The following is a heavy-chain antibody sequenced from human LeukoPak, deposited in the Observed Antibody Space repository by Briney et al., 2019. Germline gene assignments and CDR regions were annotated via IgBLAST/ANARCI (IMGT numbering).Heavy chain of an antibody. CDR3: AKSQGYSSS. CDR2: INQDGSEK. V-gene: IGHV3-7*01. D-gene: IGHD6-13*01. Sequence: GGSLRLSCAASGFTFSSYWMHWVRQAPGKGLEWVANINQDGSEKYYVDSVKGRFTISRDNAKNSLYLQMNSLRAEDTAVYYCAKSQGYSSSWGQGTLVTVSS. CDR1: GFTFSSYW. J-gene: IGHJ4*02.